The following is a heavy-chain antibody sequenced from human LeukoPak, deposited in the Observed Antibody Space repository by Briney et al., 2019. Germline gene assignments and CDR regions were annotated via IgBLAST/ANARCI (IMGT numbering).Heavy chain of an antibody. CDR1: GGSISSYY. J-gene: IGHJ4*02. Sequence: PSETLSLTCTVSGGSISSYYWSWIRQPPGKGLEWIGYIFYSGSSNYNPSLKSRVTISVDTSKNQFSLKLRSVTAADTAVYYCASWRSSSAHFDYWGQGTLVTVSS. V-gene: IGHV4-59*08. D-gene: IGHD6-6*01. CDR2: IFYSGSS. CDR3: ASWRSSSAHFDY.